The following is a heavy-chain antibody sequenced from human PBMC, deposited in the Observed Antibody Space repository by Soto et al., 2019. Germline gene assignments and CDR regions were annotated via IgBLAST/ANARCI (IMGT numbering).Heavy chain of an antibody. Sequence: PGESLKISCKGSGYSFTSYWIGWVRQMPGKGLEWMGIIYPGDSDTRYSPSFQDQVTISADKSISTAYLQWSSLKASDTAMYYCARSDVVVVPAALQDYGMDVWGQGTTVTVSS. V-gene: IGHV5-51*01. D-gene: IGHD2-2*01. CDR2: IYPGDSDT. J-gene: IGHJ6*02. CDR3: ARSDVVVVPAALQDYGMDV. CDR1: GYSFTSYW.